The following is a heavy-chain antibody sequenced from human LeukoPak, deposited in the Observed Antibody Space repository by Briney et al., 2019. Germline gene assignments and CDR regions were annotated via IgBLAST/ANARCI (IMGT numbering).Heavy chain of an antibody. J-gene: IGHJ4*02. D-gene: IGHD3-22*01. CDR2: ISYDGTEK. CDR3: AKSAYYDASGYYREYYFDY. Sequence: GSSLRLSCAASGLSFSSYAMHWVRQAPGKGLEWVAVISYDGTEKYYGDSVKGRFTISRDKTKNTLYLQMNSLRAEDTAVYYCAKSAYYDASGYYREYYFDYWGQGTLVTVSS. V-gene: IGHV3-30-3*02. CDR1: GLSFSSYA.